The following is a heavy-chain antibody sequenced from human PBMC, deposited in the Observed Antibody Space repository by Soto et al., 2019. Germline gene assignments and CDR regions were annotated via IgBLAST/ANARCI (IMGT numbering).Heavy chain of an antibody. J-gene: IGHJ4*02. V-gene: IGHV4-38-2*01. D-gene: IGHD3-10*01. CDR1: GYSINSDYY. CDR3: AKKGYYPSGKINLFDS. CDR2: VDHSGRT. Sequence: SETLSLTCAVSGYSINSDYYWGWIRKPPGKGLEWIGSVDHSGRTYYSPSPRSRLTIFIDTSKNQFSLRLTSVTAADTAMYFCAKKGYYPSGKINLFDSWGPGTLVTVS.